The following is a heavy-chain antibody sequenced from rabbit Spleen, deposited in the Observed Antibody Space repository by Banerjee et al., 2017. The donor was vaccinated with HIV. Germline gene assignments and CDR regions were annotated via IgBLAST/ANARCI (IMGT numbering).Heavy chain of an antibody. J-gene: IGHJ4*01. D-gene: IGHD2-1*01. CDR3: VRDQAGDGDYGPYYLNL. Sequence: QQQLVESGGGLVQPEGSLTLTCKASGFSFSNKAVMCWVRQAPGKGLEWIACINVVTGKAVYANWAKGRFTFSKTSSTTVTLQMTSLTAADTATYFCVRDQAGDGDYGPYYLNLWGQGTLVTVS. CDR2: INVVTGKA. V-gene: IGHV1S45*01. CDR1: GFSFSNKAV.